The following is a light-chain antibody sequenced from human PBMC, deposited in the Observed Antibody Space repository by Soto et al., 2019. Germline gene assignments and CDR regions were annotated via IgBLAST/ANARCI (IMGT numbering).Light chain of an antibody. CDR3: QHYGSSLT. CDR2: AAA. Sequence: DIQMTQSPSSLSASVGDRVTITCRASQSITTYLNWYQQTSGETPKLLIYAAARLKTGVPSRFSGSGSGTDFTLTISSLQPEDFAVYYCQHYGSSLTFGGGTKVDSK. CDR1: QSITTY. J-gene: IGKJ4*01. V-gene: IGKV1-39*01.